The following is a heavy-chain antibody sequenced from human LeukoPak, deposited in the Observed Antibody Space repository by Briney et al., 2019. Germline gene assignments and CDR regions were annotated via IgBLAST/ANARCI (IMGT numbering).Heavy chain of an antibody. V-gene: IGHV3-30*18. CDR2: ISYDGSTI. CDR1: GFTFSSYD. D-gene: IGHD5-18*01. CDR3: AKAKSYSSGSSGY. J-gene: IGHJ4*02. Sequence: GGSLRLSCAASGFTFSSYDMHWVRQAPGKGLEWVAVISYDGSTINYADSVKGRFTISRDNSKNTLYLQMNSLEAEDTAVYYCAKAKSYSSGSSGYWGQGTPVTVSS.